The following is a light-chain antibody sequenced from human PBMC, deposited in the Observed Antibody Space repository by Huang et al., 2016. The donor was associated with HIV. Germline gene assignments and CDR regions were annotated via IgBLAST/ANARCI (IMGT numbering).Light chain of an antibody. CDR3: QESYSTPPLT. CDR2: AAS. V-gene: IGKV1-39*01. J-gene: IGKJ4*01. CDR1: QSISSY. Sequence: DIQMTQSPSSLSASVGDRVTITCRASQSISSYLNWYQQKPGKAPKLLIYAASSLQSGGPSRFSGSGSGTDFTLTISSLQPEDFATYYCQESYSTPPLTFGGGTKVEMK.